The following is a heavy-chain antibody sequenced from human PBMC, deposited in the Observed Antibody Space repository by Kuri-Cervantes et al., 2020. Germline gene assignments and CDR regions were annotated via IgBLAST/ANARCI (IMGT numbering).Heavy chain of an antibody. CDR2: INPNSGGT. J-gene: IGHJ4*02. CDR1: GYTFTSYD. Sequence: ASVKVSCKASGYTFTSYDINWVRQATGQGLEWMGWINPNSGGTNYAQKFQGRVTMTRDTSISTAYMELSRLRSDDTAVYYCATEYSSSSPFDYWGQGTLVTVSS. CDR3: ATEYSSSSPFDY. V-gene: IGHV1-2*02. D-gene: IGHD6-6*01.